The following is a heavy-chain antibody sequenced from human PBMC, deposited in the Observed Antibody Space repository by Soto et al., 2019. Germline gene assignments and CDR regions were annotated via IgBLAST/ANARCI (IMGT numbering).Heavy chain of an antibody. CDR2: INPNGGST. Sequence: QVQLVQSGAELKKPGASVNISCKASGYNFNNFYIHWVRQTPGQGLEWMGVINPNGGSTNYAPKFQGRLSMARDTSTDTAYMELSSLRSDDTALYYCARVCGYWNPLDYWGHGTLVTVSS. D-gene: IGHD1-1*01. J-gene: IGHJ4*01. CDR3: ARVCGYWNPLDY. V-gene: IGHV1-46*02. CDR1: GYNFNNFY.